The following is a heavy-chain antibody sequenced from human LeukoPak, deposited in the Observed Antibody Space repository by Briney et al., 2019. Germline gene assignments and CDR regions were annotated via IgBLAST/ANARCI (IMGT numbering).Heavy chain of an antibody. CDR3: ARDSSYGFDY. D-gene: IGHD5-18*01. V-gene: IGHV3-48*02. J-gene: IGHJ4*02. Sequence: GGSLRLSCAASGFTFSSYSMNWVRQAPGKGLEWVSYIGTRGNTIYYADSVRGRVTISRDNAKNSLYLQMNSLRDEDTAVYYCARDSSYGFDYWGQGTLVTVSS. CDR2: IGTRGNTI. CDR1: GFTFSSYS.